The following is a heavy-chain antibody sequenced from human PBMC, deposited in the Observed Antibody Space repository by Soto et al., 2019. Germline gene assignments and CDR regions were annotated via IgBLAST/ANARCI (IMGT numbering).Heavy chain of an antibody. CDR3: ARGVKYGAYSRWFDP. V-gene: IGHV1-8*01. CDR2: MNPNSGNT. CDR1: GYTFTSYD. J-gene: IGHJ5*02. Sequence: ASVKVSCKASGYTFTSYDINWVRQATGQGLEYLGWMNPNSGNTGYVQKFQGRVTMTWDSSITTAYMELSSLRSEDTAVYFCARGVKYGAYSRWFDPWGQGTMVTVSS. D-gene: IGHD4-17*01.